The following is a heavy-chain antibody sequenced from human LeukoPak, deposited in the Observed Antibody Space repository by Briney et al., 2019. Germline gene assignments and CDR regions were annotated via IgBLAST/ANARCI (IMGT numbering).Heavy chain of an antibody. CDR2: INHSGST. CDR3: ARGSGSGWYGNWFDP. V-gene: IGHV4-34*01. J-gene: IGHJ5*02. D-gene: IGHD6-19*01. Sequence: PSETLSLTRAVYGGSFSGYYWSWIRQPPGKGLEWIGEINHSGSTNYNPSLKSRVTISVDTSKNQFSLKLSSVTAADTAVYYCARGSGSGWYGNWFDPWGQGTLVTVSS. CDR1: GGSFSGYY.